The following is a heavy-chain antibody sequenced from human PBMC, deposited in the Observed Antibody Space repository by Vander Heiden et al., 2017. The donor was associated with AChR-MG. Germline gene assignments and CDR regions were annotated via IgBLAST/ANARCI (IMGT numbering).Heavy chain of an antibody. CDR1: GFTFSSYG. J-gene: IGHJ6*03. Sequence: QVQLVESGGGVVQPGRSLRLSCAASGFTFSSYGMHWVRQAPGKGLEWVAVIWYDGSNKYYADSVKGRFTISRDNSKNTLYLQMNSLRAEDTAVYYCARGHPSFNPNVISSSYMDVWGKGTTVTVSS. V-gene: IGHV3-33*01. CDR3: ARGHPSFNPNVISSSYMDV. D-gene: IGHD2-2*01. CDR2: IWYDGSNK.